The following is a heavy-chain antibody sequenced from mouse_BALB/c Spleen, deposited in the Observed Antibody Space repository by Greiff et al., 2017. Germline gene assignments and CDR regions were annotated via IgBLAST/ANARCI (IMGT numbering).Heavy chain of an antibody. CDR1: GFTFSSYT. CDR3: ARARGYGNYGAMDY. D-gene: IGHD2-1*01. J-gene: IGHJ4*01. V-gene: IGHV5-9*03. Sequence: EVKLEESGGGLVKPGGSLKLSCAASGFTFSSYTMSWVRQTPEKRLEWVATISSGGGNTYYPDSVKGRFTISRDNAKNNLYLQMSSLRSEDTALYYCARARGYGNYGAMDYWGQGTSVTVSS. CDR2: ISSGGGNT.